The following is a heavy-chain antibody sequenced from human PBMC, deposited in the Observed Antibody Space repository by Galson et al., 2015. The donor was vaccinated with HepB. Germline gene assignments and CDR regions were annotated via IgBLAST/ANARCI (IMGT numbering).Heavy chain of an antibody. J-gene: IGHJ6*02. D-gene: IGHD3-10*01. Sequence: SLRLSCAASGFTFSSYAMHWVRQAPGKGLEWVAVISYDGSNKYYADSVKGRFTISRDNSKNTLYLQMNSLRAEDTAVYYCARDLPKIRGVIIIRYYYYGMDVWGQGTTVTVSS. CDR2: ISYDGSNK. V-gene: IGHV3-30-3*01. CDR1: GFTFSSYA. CDR3: ARDLPKIRGVIIIRYYYYGMDV.